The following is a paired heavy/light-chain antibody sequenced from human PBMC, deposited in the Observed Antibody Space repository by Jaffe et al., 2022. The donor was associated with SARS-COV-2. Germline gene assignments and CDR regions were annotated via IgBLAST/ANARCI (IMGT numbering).Heavy chain of an antibody. CDR3: AHRHSGRDWNEGAFDY. CDR1: GFSLSTSGVG. V-gene: IGHV2-5*02. J-gene: IGHJ4*02. Sequence: QITLKESGPARVKPTQILTLTCTFSGFSLSTSGVGVGWIRQPPGKAPEWLVLIYWDDDKRYSPSLKNRLTITKDTSKNQVVLTMTNMDPVDTATYYCAHRHSGRDWNEGAFDYWGPGTLVTVSS. CDR2: IYWDDDK. D-gene: IGHD5-12*01.
Light chain of an antibody. V-gene: IGKV1-5*03. CDR3: QQYYSYGT. J-gene: IGKJ2*01. Sequence: DIQMTQSPSTLSASIGDTVSIACRASQSISTWLAWYQQKPGKAPKLLIYKASTLESGVPSRFSGSGSGTEFTLTISSLQPDDFAIYYCQQYYSYGTFGQGTSLEIE. CDR2: KAS. CDR1: QSISTW.